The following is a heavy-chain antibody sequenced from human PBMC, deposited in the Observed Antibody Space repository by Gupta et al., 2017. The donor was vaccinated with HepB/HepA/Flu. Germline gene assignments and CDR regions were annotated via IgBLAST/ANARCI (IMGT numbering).Heavy chain of an antibody. CDR3: ARGVNGRAGPAAH. CDR2: IWYDGSNK. J-gene: IGHJ4*02. D-gene: IGHD3-10*02. CDR1: GFTSSSYG. Sequence: QVQLVEPGGGVVQPGRSLRLSCAASGFTSSSYGMHWVRQAPGKGLEWVAVIWYDGSNKYYADSVKGRFTISRDNSKNTLYLQMNSLRAEDTAVYYCARGVNGRAGPAAHWGQGTLVTVSS. V-gene: IGHV3-33*01.